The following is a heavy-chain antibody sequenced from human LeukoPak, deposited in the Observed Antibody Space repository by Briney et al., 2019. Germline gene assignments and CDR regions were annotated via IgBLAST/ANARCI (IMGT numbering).Heavy chain of an antibody. CDR2: IYYSGST. CDR1: GGSISSGGYF. D-gene: IGHD3-22*01. CDR3: ASLSGFYLD. Sequence: PSETLSLTCTVSGGSISSGGYFWSWIRQHPGKGLEWIGYIYYSGSTYYGPSLKSRVTISVDTSKNQFSLKLNSVTAADTAVYYCASLSGFYLDWGQGTLVTVSS. J-gene: IGHJ4*02. V-gene: IGHV4-31*03.